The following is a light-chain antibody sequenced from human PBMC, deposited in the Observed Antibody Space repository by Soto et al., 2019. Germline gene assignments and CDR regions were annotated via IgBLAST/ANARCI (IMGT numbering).Light chain of an antibody. CDR3: AAWEDRLSGLV. J-gene: IGLJ2*01. V-gene: IGLV1-47*01. CDR2: RNN. Sequence: QLVLTQPPSASGTPGQRVTISCSGSSSNIGSNYVYWCHQLPGTAPKLVIYRNNQRPSGVPDRISGSKSGTSASLAISGLRSEDEADYYCAAWEDRLSGLVFGRGTKLTVL. CDR1: SSNIGSNY.